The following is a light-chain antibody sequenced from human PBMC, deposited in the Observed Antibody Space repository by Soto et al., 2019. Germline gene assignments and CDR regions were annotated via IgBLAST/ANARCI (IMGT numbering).Light chain of an antibody. Sequence: QSVLTQPPSASGTPGQRVTISCSGSNSNIGSKYVYWYQRFPGTAPKLLIYRNNQRPSGVPDRFSGSKSGTSASLAISDLRSEDEADYYCASWAASVGGPAFGGGTKVTVL. J-gene: IGLJ2*01. V-gene: IGLV1-47*01. CDR3: ASWAASVGGPA. CDR1: NSNIGSKY. CDR2: RNN.